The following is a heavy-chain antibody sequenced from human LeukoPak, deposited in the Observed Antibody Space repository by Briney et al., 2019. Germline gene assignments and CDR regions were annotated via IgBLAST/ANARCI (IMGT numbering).Heavy chain of an antibody. Sequence: GESLKISCKGSGYSFTNYWIGWVRQMPGKGLEWMGIIYPGDSDTRYIPSFQGQVTISADKSINTAYLQWSSLKASDTAMYYCGRRVDSYWFFGYWGQGTLVTVSS. V-gene: IGHV5-51*01. D-gene: IGHD1-26*01. CDR1: GYSFTNYW. CDR3: GRRVDSYWFFGY. CDR2: IYPGDSDT. J-gene: IGHJ4*02.